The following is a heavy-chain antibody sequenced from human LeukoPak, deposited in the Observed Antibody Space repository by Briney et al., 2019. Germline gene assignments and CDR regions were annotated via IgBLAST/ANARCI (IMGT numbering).Heavy chain of an antibody. D-gene: IGHD3-3*01. V-gene: IGHV4-34*01. J-gene: IGHJ4*02. CDR1: GGSISGYY. Sequence: PSETLSLTCTVSGGSISGYYWSWIRQPPGKGLEWIGEINHSGSTNYNPSLKSRVTISVDTSKNQFSLKLSSVTAADTAVYYCAISADYDFWSGYYPYFDYWGQGTLVTVSS. CDR3: AISADYDFWSGYYPYFDY. CDR2: INHSGST.